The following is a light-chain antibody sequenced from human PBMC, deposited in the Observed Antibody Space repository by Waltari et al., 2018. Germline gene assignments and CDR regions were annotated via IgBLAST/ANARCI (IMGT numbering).Light chain of an antibody. J-gene: IGKJ2*01. CDR1: RAIANN. V-gene: IGKV3-15*01. Sequence: EIVMTQSPATLSVSPGEAAILSCRASRAIANNLAWYQQKPGQALRLLIYDASTRATGIPARFSGSWSGTEFTLTITSLQSEDSAVYFCQQFNTGYSFGQGTKLEIK. CDR3: QQFNTGYS. CDR2: DAS.